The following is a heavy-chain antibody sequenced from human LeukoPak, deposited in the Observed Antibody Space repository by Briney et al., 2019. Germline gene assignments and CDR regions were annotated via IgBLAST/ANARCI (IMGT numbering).Heavy chain of an antibody. D-gene: IGHD2-8*02. CDR1: GYSISSGYY. CDR2: IYYSGST. J-gene: IGHJ4*02. V-gene: IGHV4-61*01. Sequence: SETLSLTCTVSGYSISSGYYWSWIRQPPGKGLEWIGYIYYSGSTNYKPSLKSRVTISIDTSKNQFSLKMRSVTAADTAVYYCARGGVLLGIDYWGQGTLVTVSS. CDR3: ARGGVLLGIDY.